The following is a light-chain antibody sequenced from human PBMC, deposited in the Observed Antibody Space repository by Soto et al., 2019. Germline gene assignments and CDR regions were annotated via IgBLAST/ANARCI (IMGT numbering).Light chain of an antibody. V-gene: IGKV3-20*01. Sequence: EIVLTQSPGTLSLSPGERATLSCSASPSVSSTYLAWYQQNPGQAPRLLIYGASSRATGIPDRFSGSGSGTDFTLTISRLEPEDFAVYFCQQYGSSSYTFGQGTKLEIK. CDR1: PSVSSTY. CDR2: GAS. CDR3: QQYGSSSYT. J-gene: IGKJ2*01.